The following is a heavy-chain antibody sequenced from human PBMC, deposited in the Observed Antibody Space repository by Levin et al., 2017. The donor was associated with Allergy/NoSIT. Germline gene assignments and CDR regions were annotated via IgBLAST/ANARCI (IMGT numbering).Heavy chain of an antibody. V-gene: IGHV3-9*01. CDR3: AKDIYISSGTTGPLNYYYYGMDV. CDR2: ISWDSANI. J-gene: IGHJ6*02. D-gene: IGHD6-25*01. Sequence: SLKISCAGSGLTFNDYAMHWVRQAPGKGLEWVSGISWDSANIGYADSVKGRFTISRDTAKNSLYLQMNSLRPEDTALYYCAKDIYISSGTTGPLNYYYYGMDVWGQGTTVTVS. CDR1: GLTFNDYA.